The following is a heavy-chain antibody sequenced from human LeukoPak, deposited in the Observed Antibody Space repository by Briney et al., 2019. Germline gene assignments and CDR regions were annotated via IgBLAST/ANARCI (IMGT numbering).Heavy chain of an antibody. CDR2: IKQDGSEK. CDR3: ARELHEDSSSWYLNSFAY. J-gene: IGHJ4*02. CDR1: GFTFSSYW. D-gene: IGHD6-13*01. V-gene: IGHV3-7*01. Sequence: GGSLRLSCAAAGFTFSSYWMSWVRQAPGKGLEWVANIKQDGSEKYYVDSVKGRFTISRDNAKNSLYLQMNSLRAEDTAVYSCARELHEDSSSWYLNSFAYWGQGTLVTVSS.